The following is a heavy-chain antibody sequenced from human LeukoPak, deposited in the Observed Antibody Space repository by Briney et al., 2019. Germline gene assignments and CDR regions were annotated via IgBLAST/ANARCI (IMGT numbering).Heavy chain of an antibody. CDR3: ARVAVSGPTGWFDS. CDR1: GFALKCYR. J-gene: IGHJ5*01. CDR2: ISSTSAYI. Sequence: PGGSLRLSCAGSGFALKCYRLTWVRQAPGKGLEWVSSISSTSAYIHYADSVKGRFTISRDNVDNVVYLEMNSLGAEDTATYYCARVAVSGPTGWFDSWGQGTLVIVSS. V-gene: IGHV3-21*01. D-gene: IGHD2-8*02.